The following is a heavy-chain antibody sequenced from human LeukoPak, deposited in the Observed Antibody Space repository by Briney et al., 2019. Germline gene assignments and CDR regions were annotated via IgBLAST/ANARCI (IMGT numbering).Heavy chain of an antibody. Sequence: ALVKVSCKASGYTFTNYYMHWVRQAPGQGLEWMGKINPGDYNTNYAQKFQGRVTMTRDTSTSTVYMELSSLRSEDTAVYYCARDGFPVIGVTWPDCWGQGTLVTVSS. CDR3: ARDGFPVIGVTWPDC. D-gene: IGHD2-21*01. CDR1: GYTFTNYY. V-gene: IGHV1-46*01. J-gene: IGHJ4*02. CDR2: INPGDYNT.